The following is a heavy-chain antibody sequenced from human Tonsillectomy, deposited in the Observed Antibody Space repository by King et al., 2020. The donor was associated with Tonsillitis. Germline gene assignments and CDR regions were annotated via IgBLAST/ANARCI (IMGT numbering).Heavy chain of an antibody. V-gene: IGHV3-7*04. CDR3: ARDRNYYDNSGYYDAFDI. Sequence: VQLVESGGGLVQPGGSLRLSCAASGFTFSNNWMVWVRQAPGKGLEWVADIRGDGSVKHFVVSVKGRFTISRDNAKKSLFLQMNSRRAEDTAVYYCARDRNYYDNSGYYDAFDIWGQGTMVTVSS. CDR1: GFTFSNNW. J-gene: IGHJ3*02. D-gene: IGHD3-22*01. CDR2: IRGDGSVK.